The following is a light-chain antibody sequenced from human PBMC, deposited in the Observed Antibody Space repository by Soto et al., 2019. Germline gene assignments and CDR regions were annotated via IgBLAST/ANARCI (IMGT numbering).Light chain of an antibody. CDR3: QQYASAPFS. Sequence: EIVLTQSPGTLSLSPGDRATLSCRGSHSINTSFLAWFQQKPGQAPRLLIYAASTRATGIPDRFSGSASETDFTLTINRLEPEDSAVYYCQQYASAPFSLGPGTKVDIK. CDR1: HSINTSF. V-gene: IGKV3-20*01. CDR2: AAS. J-gene: IGKJ3*01.